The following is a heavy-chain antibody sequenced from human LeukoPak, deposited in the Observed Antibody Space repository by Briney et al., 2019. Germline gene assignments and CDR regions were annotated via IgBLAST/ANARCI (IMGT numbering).Heavy chain of an antibody. Sequence: GGSLRLSCEGSGFTFSNYWMGWVRQAPGKGLQWVANIKTDGSEKYYVDSVKGRFTISRDNAKNSLYLQMDSLRAEDTAVYYCATYSSLNRREFQYWGQGNLLTVSS. V-gene: IGHV3-7*01. J-gene: IGHJ1*01. D-gene: IGHD3-22*01. CDR2: IKTDGSEK. CDR3: ATYSSLNRREFQY. CDR1: GFTFSNYW.